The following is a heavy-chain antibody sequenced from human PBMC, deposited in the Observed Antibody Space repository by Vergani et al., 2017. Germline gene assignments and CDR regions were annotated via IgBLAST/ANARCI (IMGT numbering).Heavy chain of an antibody. CDR3: ARFVAVRGVNQYYYYGMDV. V-gene: IGHV4-34*01. Sequence: QVQLQQWGAGLLKPSETLSLTCAVYGGSFSGYYWSWIRQPPGKGLELIGEINHSGSTNYNPSLKSRVTISVDTSKNQFSLKLSSVTAADTAVYYCARFVAVRGVNQYYYYGMDVWGQGTTVTVSS. CDR1: GGSFSGYY. J-gene: IGHJ6*02. D-gene: IGHD3-10*01. CDR2: INHSGST.